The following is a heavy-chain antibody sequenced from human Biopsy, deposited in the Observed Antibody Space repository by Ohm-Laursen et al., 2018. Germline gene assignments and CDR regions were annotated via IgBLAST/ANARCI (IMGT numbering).Heavy chain of an antibody. CDR1: GVSITAYY. D-gene: IGHD2-15*01. V-gene: IGHV4-4*09. J-gene: IGHJ6*02. CDR2: IHHSGST. CDR3: ARMDCSGGSCHYYSYGMDV. Sequence: LSLTCTVSGVSITAYYWSWIRQPPGRGLECIGNIHHSGSTNYNPSLKSRLTISVDTSKNQFSLKLSSVTAADTAVYYCARMDCSGGSCHYYSYGMDVWGQGTTVTVSS.